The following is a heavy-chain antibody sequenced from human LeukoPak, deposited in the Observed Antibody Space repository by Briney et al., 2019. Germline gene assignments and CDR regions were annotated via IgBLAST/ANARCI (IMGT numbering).Heavy chain of an antibody. J-gene: IGHJ4*02. CDR2: INWNGGST. CDR1: GFTFDDYG. CDR3: ARGTLKAAATDFDY. V-gene: IGHV3-20*04. Sequence: PGGSLRLSCAASGFTFDDYGMSWVRQAPGKGLEWVSGINWNGGSTGYVDSVKGRFTISRDNAKNSLYLQMNSLRAEDTALYYCARGTLKAAATDFDYWGQGTLVTVSS. D-gene: IGHD6-13*01.